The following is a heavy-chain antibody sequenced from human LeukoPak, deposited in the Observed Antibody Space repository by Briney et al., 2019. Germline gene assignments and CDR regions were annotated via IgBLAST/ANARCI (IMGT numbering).Heavy chain of an antibody. CDR3: ARTLRLRYNDY. D-gene: IGHD5-12*01. Sequence: SETLSLTCTVSGGSISSYYWSWIRQAPGKGLEWIGYIYYSGSTNYNPSLKSRVTISVDTSKNQFSLKLSSVTAADTAVYYCARTLRLRYNDYWGQGTLVTVSS. V-gene: IGHV4-59*08. CDR1: GGSISSYY. J-gene: IGHJ4*02. CDR2: IYYSGST.